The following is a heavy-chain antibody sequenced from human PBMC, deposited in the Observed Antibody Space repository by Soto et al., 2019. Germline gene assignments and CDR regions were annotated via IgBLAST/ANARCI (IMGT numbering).Heavy chain of an antibody. J-gene: IGHJ3*02. CDR3: AKDLIIMVRGKDAFDI. CDR1: GFTFSSYG. D-gene: IGHD3-10*01. Sequence: QVQLVESGGGVVQPGRSLRLSCAAYGFTFSSYGMHWVRQAPGKGLEWVAVISYDGSNKYYADSVKGRFTISRDNSKNTLYLQMNSLRAEDTAVYYCAKDLIIMVRGKDAFDIWGQGTMVTVSS. CDR2: ISYDGSNK. V-gene: IGHV3-30*18.